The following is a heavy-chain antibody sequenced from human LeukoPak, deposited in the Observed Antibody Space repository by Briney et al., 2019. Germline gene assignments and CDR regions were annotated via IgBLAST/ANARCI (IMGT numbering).Heavy chain of an antibody. CDR2: ISGSGGST. V-gene: IGHV3-23*01. CDR3: AREIPDYDFWSGYSDY. CDR1: GFTFSSYA. Sequence: GGSLRLSCAASGFTFSSYAMSWVRQAPGKGLEWVSAISGSGGSTYYADSVKGRFTISRDNAKNSLYLQMNSLRAEDTAVYYCAREIPDYDFWSGYSDYWGQGTLVTVSS. D-gene: IGHD3-3*01. J-gene: IGHJ4*02.